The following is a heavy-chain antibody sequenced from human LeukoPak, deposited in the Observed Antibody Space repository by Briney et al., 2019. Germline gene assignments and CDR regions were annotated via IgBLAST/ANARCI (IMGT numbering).Heavy chain of an antibody. V-gene: IGHV3-30*04. J-gene: IGHJ4*02. Sequence: GRSLRLSCAASGFTFSSYAMHWVRQAPGKGLEWVAVISYDGSNKYYADSVKGRFTISRDNSKNTLYLQMNSLRAEDTAVYYCARGYYDSSGYYAPFDYWGQGTLVTVSS. CDR1: GFTFSSYA. CDR3: ARGYYDSSGYYAPFDY. CDR2: ISYDGSNK. D-gene: IGHD3-22*01.